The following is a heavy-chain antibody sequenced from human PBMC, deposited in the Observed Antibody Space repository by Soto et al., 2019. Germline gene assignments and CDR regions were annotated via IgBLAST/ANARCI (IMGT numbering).Heavy chain of an antibody. J-gene: IGHJ5*02. Sequence: SETLSLTCTVSGGSISSYYWSWIRQPPGKGLEWIGYIYYSGSTNYNPSLKSRVTISVDTSKNQFSLKLSSVTAADTAVYYCARALPYYDFWSGYYRSENWFDPWGQGTLVTAPQ. V-gene: IGHV4-59*01. CDR3: ARALPYYDFWSGYYRSENWFDP. D-gene: IGHD3-3*01. CDR2: IYYSGST. CDR1: GGSISSYY.